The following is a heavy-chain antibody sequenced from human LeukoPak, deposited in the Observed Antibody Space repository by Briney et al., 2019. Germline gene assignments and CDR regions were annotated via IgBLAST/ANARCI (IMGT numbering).Heavy chain of an antibody. CDR2: VKEDGSEK. Sequence: GGSLRLSCAASGFTFSRFWMSWVRQAPGKGLEWVANVKEDGSEKYYADSVKGRFTISRDNAKNSLYLQMNSLRAEDTAVYYCARYGGIAAAGTFDYWGQGTLVTVSS. V-gene: IGHV3-7*04. D-gene: IGHD6-13*01. CDR1: GFTFSRFW. CDR3: ARYGGIAAAGTFDY. J-gene: IGHJ4*02.